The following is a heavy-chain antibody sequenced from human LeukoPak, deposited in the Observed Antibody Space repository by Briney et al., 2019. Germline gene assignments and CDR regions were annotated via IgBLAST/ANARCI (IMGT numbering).Heavy chain of an antibody. J-gene: IGHJ5*02. CDR1: GYTLTELS. D-gene: IGHD2-2*01. CDR2: FDPEDGET. Sequence: ASVNVSCKVSGYTLTELSMHWVRQAPGKGLEWMGGFDPEDGETIYAQKFQGRVTMTEDTSTDTAYMELSSLRSEDTAVYYCATGAFSSTSWNNWFDPWGQGTLLTVSS. CDR3: ATGAFSSTSWNNWFDP. V-gene: IGHV1-24*01.